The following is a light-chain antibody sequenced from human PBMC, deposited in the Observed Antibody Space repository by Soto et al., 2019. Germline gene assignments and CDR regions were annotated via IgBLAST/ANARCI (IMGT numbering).Light chain of an antibody. J-gene: IGKJ1*01. Sequence: DIQMTQSPSTLSASVGDRVTITCRASQSISTWLAWYQQKPGKAPNLLIYKASSLESGVPSRFSGSGSGTEFTITISGLQPDDFATYYCHQYNSYSSGTFGQGTKVEIK. CDR2: KAS. CDR3: HQYNSYSSGT. CDR1: QSISTW. V-gene: IGKV1-5*03.